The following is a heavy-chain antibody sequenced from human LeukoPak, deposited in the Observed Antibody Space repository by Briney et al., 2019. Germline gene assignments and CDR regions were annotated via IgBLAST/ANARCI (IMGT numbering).Heavy chain of an antibody. CDR3: ARAAADTIGYFQH. D-gene: IGHD6-13*01. J-gene: IGHJ1*01. V-gene: IGHV3-11*01. CDR2: ISSSGSTI. Sequence: GSLRLSCAASGFTISDYYMSWIRQAPGKGLEWISYISSSGSTIYYADSVKGRFTISRDNAKNSLYLQMNSLRAEDTAVYYCARAAADTIGYFQHWGQGTLVTVSS. CDR1: GFTISDYY.